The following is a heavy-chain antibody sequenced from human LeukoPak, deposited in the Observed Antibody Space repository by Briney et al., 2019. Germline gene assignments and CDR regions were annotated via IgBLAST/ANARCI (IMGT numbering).Heavy chain of an antibody. CDR1: GVSISSSNSY. CDR3: ARQTGSGLFTLP. D-gene: IGHD3/OR15-3a*01. J-gene: IGHJ4*02. V-gene: IGHV4-39*01. CDR2: IYYTGNT. Sequence: SETLSLTCTVSGVSISSSNSYWGWIRQPPGKGLEWIGSIYYTGNTYYNASLKSRVTISIDTSNNQISLRLTSVTATDTAMYYCARQTGSGLFTLPGGQGTLVTVSS.